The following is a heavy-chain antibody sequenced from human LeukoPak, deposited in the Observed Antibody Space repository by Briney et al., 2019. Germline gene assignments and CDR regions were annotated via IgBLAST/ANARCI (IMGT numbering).Heavy chain of an antibody. Sequence: SQTLSLTCAVSGGSISSGGYSWSWLRQPPGKGLEWIGYIYHSGSAYYNPSLKSRVTISVDTSKNQFSLKLSSVTAADTAVYYCARQNNWGTYYFDYWGQGTLVTVSS. CDR3: ARQNNWGTYYFDY. CDR1: GGSISSGGYS. J-gene: IGHJ4*02. V-gene: IGHV4-30-2*01. D-gene: IGHD7-27*01. CDR2: IYHSGSA.